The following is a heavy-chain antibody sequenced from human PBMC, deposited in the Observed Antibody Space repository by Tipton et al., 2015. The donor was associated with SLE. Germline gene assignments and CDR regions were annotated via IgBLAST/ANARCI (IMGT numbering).Heavy chain of an antibody. CDR3: ARGRIAVAGNHFDY. CDR2: IYYSGST. Sequence: LRLSCTVSGASISSYYWSWIRQPPGKGLEWIGYIYYSGSTNYNPSLKSRVTISVDTSKNQFSLKLSSVTAADTAVYYCARGRIAVAGNHFDYWGQGTLVTVSS. D-gene: IGHD6-19*01. V-gene: IGHV4-59*08. J-gene: IGHJ4*02. CDR1: GASISSYY.